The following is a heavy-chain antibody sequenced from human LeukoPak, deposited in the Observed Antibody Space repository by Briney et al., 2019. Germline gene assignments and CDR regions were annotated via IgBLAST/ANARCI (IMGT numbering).Heavy chain of an antibody. CDR1: GFTFDDYT. CDR2: ITWDGGSK. Sequence: PGGSRRLSCAASGFTFDDYTMHWVRQAPGKGLEWVSLITWDGGSKYYADSVKGRFTISRDNSKNSLYLQMNSLRTEDTALYYCAKDFLRLGIAVAGHWGQGTLVTVSS. V-gene: IGHV3-43*01. D-gene: IGHD6-19*01. J-gene: IGHJ4*02. CDR3: AKDFLRLGIAVAGH.